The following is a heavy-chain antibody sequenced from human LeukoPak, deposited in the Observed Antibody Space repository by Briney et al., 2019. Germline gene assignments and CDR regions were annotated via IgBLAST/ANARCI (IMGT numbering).Heavy chain of an antibody. CDR3: ARGPYCRGGSCSIGLSNLYYFDY. CDR1: GGSFSGYY. Sequence: PSETLSLTCAVYGGSFSGYYWNWIRQPPGKGLEWIGEINHSGSTNYNPSLKSRVTISVDTSKNQFSLKLSSVTAADTAVYYCARGPYCRGGSCSIGLSNLYYFDYWGQGTLVTVSS. D-gene: IGHD2-15*01. V-gene: IGHV4-34*01. J-gene: IGHJ4*02. CDR2: INHSGST.